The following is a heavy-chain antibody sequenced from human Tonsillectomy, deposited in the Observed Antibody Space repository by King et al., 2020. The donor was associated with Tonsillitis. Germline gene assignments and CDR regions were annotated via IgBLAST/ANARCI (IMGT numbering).Heavy chain of an antibody. CDR1: GGAFNSYA. CDR3: ARDFFSAAAGGINAFDF. J-gene: IGHJ3*01. CDR2: IIPYLNIA. D-gene: IGHD6-25*01. Sequence: QLVQSGAEVRKPGSSVKVSCKASGGAFNSYAISWVRQAPGQGFEWLGRIIPYLNIADYAQRFQGRVSITADTSTSTASMELSSLRYDDTAVYYCARDFFSAAAGGINAFDFWGQGTMVTVSS. V-gene: IGHV1-69*04.